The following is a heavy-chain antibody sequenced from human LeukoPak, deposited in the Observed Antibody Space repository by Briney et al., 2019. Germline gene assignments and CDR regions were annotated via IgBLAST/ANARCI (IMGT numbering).Heavy chain of an antibody. CDR1: GGSFSSGSYY. CDR2: IYHSGST. Sequence: PSETLSLTCTVSGGSFSSGSYYWSWIRQPPGKGLEWIGYIYHSGSTNYNPSLKSRPTISLDTSKSQFSLNLSSVTRADTAVYYCATRGSYGLGAFDIWGQGTMVTVSS. CDR3: ATRGSYGLGAFDI. J-gene: IGHJ3*02. V-gene: IGHV4-61*01. D-gene: IGHD3-10*01.